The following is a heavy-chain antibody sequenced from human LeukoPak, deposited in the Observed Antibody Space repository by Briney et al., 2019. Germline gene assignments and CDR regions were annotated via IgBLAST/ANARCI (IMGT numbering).Heavy chain of an antibody. CDR2: IYHSGST. D-gene: IGHD6-13*01. CDR3: ARDLAAAGYNWFDP. Sequence: SETLSLTCAVYGGSFSGYYWSWIRQPPGKGLEGIGEIYHSGSTNYNPSLKSRVTISVDKSKNQFSLKLSSVTAADTAVYYCARDLAAAGYNWFDPWGQGTLVTVSS. CDR1: GGSFSGYY. V-gene: IGHV4-34*01. J-gene: IGHJ5*02.